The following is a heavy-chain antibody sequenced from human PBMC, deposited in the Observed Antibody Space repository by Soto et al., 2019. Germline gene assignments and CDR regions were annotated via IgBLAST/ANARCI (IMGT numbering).Heavy chain of an antibody. CDR2: INPNSGGT. J-gene: IGHJ4*02. Sequence: ASVKVSCKAFGYTFTGYYLHWVRQAPGQGLEWMGWINPNSGGTNCAQKFQGRFTISRDNAKNSLYLEMNSLRAEDTAVYYCARESEDLTSNFDYWGQGTLVTVSS. V-gene: IGHV1-2*02. CDR1: GYTFTGYY. CDR3: ARESEDLTSNFDY.